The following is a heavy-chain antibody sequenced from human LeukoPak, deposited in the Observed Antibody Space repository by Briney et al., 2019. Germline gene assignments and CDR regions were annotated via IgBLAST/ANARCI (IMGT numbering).Heavy chain of an antibody. Sequence: SETLSLTCAVYGGSFSGYYWSWIRQPPGKALEWIGELNHSGSTNYNPSLKSRVTISVDTSKNQFSLKLSSVTAADTAVYYCARGDYYDSSSCYYGYHFAYWGQGTLVTVSS. CDR1: GGSFSGYY. J-gene: IGHJ4*02. CDR3: ARGDYYDSSSCYYGYHFAY. D-gene: IGHD3-22*01. V-gene: IGHV4-34*01. CDR2: LNHSGST.